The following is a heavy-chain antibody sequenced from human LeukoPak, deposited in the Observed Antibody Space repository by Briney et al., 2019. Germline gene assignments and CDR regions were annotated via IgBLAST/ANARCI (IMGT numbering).Heavy chain of an antibody. CDR3: ARHLPYSSGWYIDY. V-gene: IGHV4-39*01. CDR2: IYYSGST. CDR1: GGSISSSSYY. Sequence: SETLSLTCTVSGGSISSSSYYWGWIRQPPGKGLEWIGSIYYSGSTYYNPSLKSRVTISVDTSKNQFSLKLSSVTAADTAVYYCARHLPYSSGWYIDYWGQGTLVTVSS. D-gene: IGHD6-19*01. J-gene: IGHJ4*02.